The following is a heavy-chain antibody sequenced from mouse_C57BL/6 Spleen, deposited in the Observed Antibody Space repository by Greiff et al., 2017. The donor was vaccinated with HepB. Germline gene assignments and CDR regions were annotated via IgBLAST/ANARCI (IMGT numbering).Heavy chain of an antibody. J-gene: IGHJ4*01. V-gene: IGHV5-9*01. Sequence: LQQSGGGLVKPGGSLKLSCAASGFTFSSYTMSWVRQTPEKRLEWVATISGGGGNTYYPDSVKGRFTISRDNAKNTLYLQMSSLRSEDTALYYCANAMDYWGQGTSVTVSS. CDR1: GFTFSSYT. CDR3: ANAMDY. CDR2: ISGGGGNT.